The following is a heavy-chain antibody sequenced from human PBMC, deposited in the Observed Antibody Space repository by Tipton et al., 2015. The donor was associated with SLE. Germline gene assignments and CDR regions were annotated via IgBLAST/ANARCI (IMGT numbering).Heavy chain of an antibody. CDR2: IRSKAYGWTT. CDR1: GFNFGDYP. V-gene: IGHV3-49*04. Sequence: QLVQSGGGLVQPGRSLRLSCTASGFNFGDYPMTWVRQAPGKGLEWVGFIRSKAYGWTTEYAASVKGRFIISRDDSKSIAYLQMNSLKTEDTAVYYCTGGGIDVLMVYAIPYGMDVWGQGTTVTVSS. CDR3: TGGGIDVLMVYAIPYGMDV. D-gene: IGHD2-8*01. J-gene: IGHJ6*02.